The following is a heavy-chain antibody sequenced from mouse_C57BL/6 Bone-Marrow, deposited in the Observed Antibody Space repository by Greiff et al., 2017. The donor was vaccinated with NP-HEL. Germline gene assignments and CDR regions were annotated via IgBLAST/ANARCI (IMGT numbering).Heavy chain of an antibody. D-gene: IGHD2-1*01. CDR3: ARLGIYYGNHPTYYFDY. CDR2: IYPGGGYT. J-gene: IGHJ2*01. Sequence: QVQLQQSGAELVRPGTSVKMSCKASGYTFTNYWIGWAKQRPGHGLEWIGDIYPGGGYTNYNEKFKGKATLTADKSSSTAYMQFSSLTSEDSAIYYCARLGIYYGNHPTYYFDYWGQGTTLTVSS. CDR1: GYTFTNYW. V-gene: IGHV1-63*01.